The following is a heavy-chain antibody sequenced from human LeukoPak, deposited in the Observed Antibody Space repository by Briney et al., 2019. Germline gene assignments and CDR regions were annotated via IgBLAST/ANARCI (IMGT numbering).Heavy chain of an antibody. D-gene: IGHD6-19*01. CDR2: ISGSGGST. V-gene: IGHV3-23*01. CDR1: GFTFSSYA. J-gene: IGHJ4*02. CDR3: ANSATVAGTRVFDY. Sequence: GGSLRLSCAASGFTFSSYAMSWVRQAPGTGKERVSAISGSGGSTYYADSVKGRFTISRDNSTNTLYLQMNSLRAEDTAVYYCANSATVAGTRVFDYWGQGTLVTVSS.